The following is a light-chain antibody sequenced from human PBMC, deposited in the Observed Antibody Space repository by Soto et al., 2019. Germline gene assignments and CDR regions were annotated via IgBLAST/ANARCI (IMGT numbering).Light chain of an antibody. CDR2: DVS. V-gene: IGLV2-14*01. J-gene: IGLJ1*01. Sequence: QSVLAQPSSLSGSPGQSITLSCPGTRSDVGGYNYVSWYQQHPGKAPKLMIYDVSNRPSGVSNRFSGSKSGNTASLTISGLQAEDEADYYCSSYTSSSTLYVFGTGTRSPS. CDR3: SSYTSSSTLYV. CDR1: RSDVGGYNY.